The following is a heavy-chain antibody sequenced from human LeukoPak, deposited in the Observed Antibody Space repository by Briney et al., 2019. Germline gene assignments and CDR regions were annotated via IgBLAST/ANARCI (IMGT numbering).Heavy chain of an antibody. CDR1: SASISSATYY. J-gene: IGHJ6*03. CDR2: IETSGST. Sequence: SQTLSLTCTVSSASISSATYYWNWIRQPAGKGLEWIGRIETSGSTNYNPSLKSRVTMSVDTSKDQVSLKLSSATAADTAVYYCARDRTQRITIFGVVIPMDVWGRGTTVTVSS. D-gene: IGHD3-3*01. CDR3: ARDRTQRITIFGVVIPMDV. V-gene: IGHV4-61*02.